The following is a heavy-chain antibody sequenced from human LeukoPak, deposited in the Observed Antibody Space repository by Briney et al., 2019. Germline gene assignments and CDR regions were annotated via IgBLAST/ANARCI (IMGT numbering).Heavy chain of an antibody. CDR1: GVSLRGYY. CDR2: VNHEGDS. D-gene: IGHD4-11*01. Sequence: SETLSLTCAVYGVSLRGYYWSWIRQSPEKGLEWIGEVNHEGDSIYSPSLKSRLTVSVDMSKNQFSLNLRSVAAAATAVYFCARGSNYVSDYYFDVWGKGTTVIVSS. J-gene: IGHJ6*03. CDR3: ARGSNYVSDYYFDV. V-gene: IGHV4-34*01.